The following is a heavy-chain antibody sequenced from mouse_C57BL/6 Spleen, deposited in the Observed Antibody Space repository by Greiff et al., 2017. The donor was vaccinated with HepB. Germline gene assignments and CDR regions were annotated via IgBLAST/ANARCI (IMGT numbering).Heavy chain of an antibody. D-gene: IGHD1-3*01. CDR3: SEVECSDSGDYGY. J-gene: IGHJ2*01. V-gene: IGHV1-55*01. CDR1: GYTFTSYW. CDR2: IYPGSGST. Sequence: QVQLQQPGAELVKPGASVKMSCKASGYTFTSYWITWVKQRPGQGLEWIGDIYPGSGSTNYNEKFKSKATLTVDTSSSTAYMQLSSLTSEDSAVYECSEVECSDSGDYGYWGQGTTLTVSS.